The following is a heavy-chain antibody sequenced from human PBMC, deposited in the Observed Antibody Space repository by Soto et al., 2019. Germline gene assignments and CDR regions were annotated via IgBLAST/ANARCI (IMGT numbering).Heavy chain of an antibody. CDR3: AYLPCSGGSCYWFSFSGMDV. D-gene: IGHD2-15*01. CDR2: IYWDDDK. J-gene: IGHJ6*02. Sequence: QITLKESGPTLVKPTQTLTLTCTFSGFSLSTSGVGVAWIRQPPGKALEWLALIYWDDDKRYRPSLESRLTNTKDTSKAPVVLTMTNMDSVDTATDYCAYLPCSGGSCYWFSFSGMDVWGQGTTVTVSS. V-gene: IGHV2-5*02. CDR1: GFSLSTSGVG.